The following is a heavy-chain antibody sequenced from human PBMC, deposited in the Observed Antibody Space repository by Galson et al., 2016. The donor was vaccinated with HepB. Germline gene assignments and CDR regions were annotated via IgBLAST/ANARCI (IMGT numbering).Heavy chain of an antibody. CDR2: IYSSGNT. J-gene: IGHJ4*02. V-gene: IGHV3-53*01. Sequence: SLRLSCAASGFTASNNYLSWVRQAPGKGLELVSLIYSSGNTWYADSVKGRFTISRDNPKNTLYLQMNSLRAEDTAVYYCARDNGVWGQGTLVTVSS. D-gene: IGHD2-8*01. CDR1: GFTASNNY. CDR3: ARDNGV.